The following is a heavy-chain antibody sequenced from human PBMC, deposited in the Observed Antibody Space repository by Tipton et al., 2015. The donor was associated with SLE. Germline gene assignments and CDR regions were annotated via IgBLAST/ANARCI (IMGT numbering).Heavy chain of an antibody. CDR1: GGSISSHY. V-gene: IGHV4-59*11. Sequence: TLSLTCTVSGGSISSHYWSWIRQPPGKGLEWIGYIYYSGSTNYNPSLKSRVTISVDTSKNQFSLKLSSVTAADTAVYYCARDLNDYGDYGVDYWGQGTLVTVSS. J-gene: IGHJ4*02. CDR2: IYYSGST. D-gene: IGHD4-17*01. CDR3: ARDLNDYGDYGVDY.